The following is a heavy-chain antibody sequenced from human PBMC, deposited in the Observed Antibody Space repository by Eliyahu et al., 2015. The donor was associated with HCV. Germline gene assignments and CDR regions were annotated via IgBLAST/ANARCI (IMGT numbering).Heavy chain of an antibody. CDR3: ARDAYFMGYFDWLEGY. CDR1: GFPFGSYA. D-gene: IGHD3-9*01. J-gene: IGHJ4*02. CDR2: ISFDGSKR. V-gene: IGHV3-30*04. Sequence: QGQLVESGGGVVQPARSLRLSCAASGFPFGSYALHWVRQAPGKGLEWVAVISFDGSKRYYADSVKGRFTISRDNAKNTLYLQMSSLRVEDTAVYFCARDAYFMGYFDWLEGYWGQGTLVTVSS.